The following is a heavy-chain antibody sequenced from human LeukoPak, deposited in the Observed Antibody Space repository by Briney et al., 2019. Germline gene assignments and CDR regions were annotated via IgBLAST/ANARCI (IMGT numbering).Heavy chain of an antibody. D-gene: IGHD2-2*01. Sequence: SETLSLTCTVSGGSISSYYWSWIRQPPGKGLEWIGDIYYSGSTNYNPSLKSGVTISVDTYNNQFSLKPSSVTAADTAVYYCARVGVPAATFDYWGQGTLVTASS. V-gene: IGHV4-59*01. J-gene: IGHJ4*02. CDR3: ARVGVPAATFDY. CDR2: IYYSGST. CDR1: GGSISSYY.